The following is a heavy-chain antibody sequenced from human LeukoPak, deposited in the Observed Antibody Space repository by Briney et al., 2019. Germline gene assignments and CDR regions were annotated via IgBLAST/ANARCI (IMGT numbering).Heavy chain of an antibody. CDR1: GGSISSYY. CDR3: ARVVAARFYYYMDV. CDR2: IYYSGST. V-gene: IGHV4-59*01. D-gene: IGHD6-6*01. J-gene: IGHJ6*03. Sequence: SETLSLTCTVSGGSISSYYWSWIRQPPGKGLEWIGYIYYSGSTNYNPSLKSRVTISVDTSKNQFSLKLSSVTAADTAVYYCARVVAARFYYYMDVWGKGTTVTVSS.